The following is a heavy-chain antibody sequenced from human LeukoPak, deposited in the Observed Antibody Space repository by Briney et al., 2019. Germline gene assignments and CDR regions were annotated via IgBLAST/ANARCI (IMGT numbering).Heavy chain of an antibody. Sequence: PSETLSLTCAVYGGSFSGYYWSWIRQPPGKGLEWIGEINHSGSTNYNPSLKSRVTISVDTSKNQFSLKLSPVTAADTAVYYCARVRTDYYDSSGYPPVLFDPWGQGTLVTVSS. CDR1: GGSFSGYY. D-gene: IGHD3-22*01. CDR3: ARVRTDYYDSSGYPPVLFDP. V-gene: IGHV4-34*01. J-gene: IGHJ5*02. CDR2: INHSGST.